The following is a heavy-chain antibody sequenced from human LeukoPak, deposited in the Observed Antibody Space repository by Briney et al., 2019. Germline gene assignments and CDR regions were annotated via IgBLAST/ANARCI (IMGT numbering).Heavy chain of an antibody. CDR1: GGSISSSSYY. Sequence: SETLSLTCTVSGGSISSSSYYWGWIRQPPGKGLEWIGSIYYSGSTYYNPSLKSRVTISVDTSKNQFSLKLSSVTAADTAVYYCARLSLLRYFGWYNWFDPWGQGTLVTVSS. CDR3: ARLSLLRYFGWYNWFDP. J-gene: IGHJ5*02. V-gene: IGHV4-39*07. D-gene: IGHD3-9*01. CDR2: IYYSGST.